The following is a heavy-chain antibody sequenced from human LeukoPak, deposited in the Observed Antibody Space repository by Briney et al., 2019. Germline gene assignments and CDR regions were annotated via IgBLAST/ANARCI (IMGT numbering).Heavy chain of an antibody. CDR1: GFSLSPRGVG. Sequence: SGPTLVKPTQTLTLTCTFSGFSLSPRGVGVGWIRQPPGKSLEWLALIYWDDDKRYSPSLNSRLTITKDTSKNQVVLTMTNMDPVDTATYFCAHKPLRGTTGLDRFDPWGQGTVVTVSS. J-gene: IGHJ5*02. CDR3: AHKPLRGTTGLDRFDP. V-gene: IGHV2-5*02. CDR2: IYWDDDK. D-gene: IGHD1-14*01.